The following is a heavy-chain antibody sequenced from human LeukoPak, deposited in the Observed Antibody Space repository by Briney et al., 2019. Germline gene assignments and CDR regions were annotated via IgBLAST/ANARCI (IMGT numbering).Heavy chain of an antibody. CDR1: GGTFSSYA. J-gene: IGHJ4*02. CDR3: VGGAPNWGFDY. Sequence: ASVKVSCKASGGTFSSYAISWVRQASGQGLEWMGGIIPIFGTANYAQKFQGRVTITADESTSTAYMELSSLRSEDTAVYYCVGGAPNWGFDYWGQGTLVTVSS. V-gene: IGHV1-69*13. D-gene: IGHD7-27*01. CDR2: IIPIFGTA.